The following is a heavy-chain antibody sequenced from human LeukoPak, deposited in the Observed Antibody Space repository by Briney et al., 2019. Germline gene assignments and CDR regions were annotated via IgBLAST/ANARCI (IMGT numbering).Heavy chain of an antibody. CDR2: IKSKTDGGTT. D-gene: IGHD2-15*01. Sequence: PGGSLRLSCAASGFTFSNAWMSWVRQAPGKGLEWVGRIKSKTDGGTTDYASPVKGRFTISRDDSKYTLYLQMNSLKTEDTAVYYCTRRYGSGGTCSVDYWGQGTLVTVSS. CDR3: TRRYGSGGTCSVDY. J-gene: IGHJ4*02. V-gene: IGHV3-15*01. CDR1: GFTFSNAW.